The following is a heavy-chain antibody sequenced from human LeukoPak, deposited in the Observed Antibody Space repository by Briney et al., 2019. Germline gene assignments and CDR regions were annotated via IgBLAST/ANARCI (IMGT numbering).Heavy chain of an antibody. J-gene: IGHJ4*02. Sequence: PSETLSLTCAVSGGSISSSSYYWGWIRQPPGKGLEWIGSIYYSGSTYYNPSLKSRVTISVDTSKNQFSLKLSSVTAADTAVYYCATESPPRGILSFGEMGYWGQGTLVTVSS. V-gene: IGHV4-39*02. D-gene: IGHD5-24*01. CDR2: IYYSGST. CDR1: GGSISSSSYY. CDR3: ATESPPRGILSFGEMGY.